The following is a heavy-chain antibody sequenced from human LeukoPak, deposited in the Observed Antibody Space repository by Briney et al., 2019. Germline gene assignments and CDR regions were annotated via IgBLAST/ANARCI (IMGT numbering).Heavy chain of an antibody. CDR2: IYYSGST. V-gene: IGHV4-59*07. Sequence: SDTLSLTCTVSGGSISSYYWRWIRQPPGKGLEWIAYIYYSGSTNYNPSLKSRVTVSVDTSKNQLSLKLSSVTAADTAVYYCAGVGTSGYFSPHWYFDLWGRGTLVTVSS. D-gene: IGHD3-22*01. J-gene: IGHJ2*01. CDR3: AGVGTSGYFSPHWYFDL. CDR1: GGSISSYY.